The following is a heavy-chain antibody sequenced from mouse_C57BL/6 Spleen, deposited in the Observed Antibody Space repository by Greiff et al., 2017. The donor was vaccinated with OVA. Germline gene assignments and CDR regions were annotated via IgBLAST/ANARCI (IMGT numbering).Heavy chain of an antibody. V-gene: IGHV1-50*01. CDR3: AVYYGSSYYYFDY. Sequence: QVQLQQSGAELVKPGASVKLSCKASGYTFTSYWMQWVKQRPGQGLEWIGEIDPSDSYTNYNQKFKGKATLTVDTSSSTAYMQLSSLTSEDSAVYYCAVYYGSSYYYFDYWGQGTTLTVSS. J-gene: IGHJ2*01. CDR1: GYTFTSYW. CDR2: IDPSDSYT. D-gene: IGHD1-1*01.